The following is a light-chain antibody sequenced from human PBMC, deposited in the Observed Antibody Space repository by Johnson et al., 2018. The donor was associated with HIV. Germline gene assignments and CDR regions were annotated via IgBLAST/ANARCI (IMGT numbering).Light chain of an antibody. CDR2: DNN. J-gene: IGLJ1*01. CDR1: SYNIGNNY. CDR3: GTWDSSLRVGF. V-gene: IGLV1-51*01. Sequence: QAALTQPPSVSAAPGQKVTISCSGSSYNIGNNYVSWYQQLPGRAPKLLIYDNNKRPSGIPDRFSGSKSGTSATLGITGLQTGDEADYYCGTWDSSLRVGFFGTGTKVTVL.